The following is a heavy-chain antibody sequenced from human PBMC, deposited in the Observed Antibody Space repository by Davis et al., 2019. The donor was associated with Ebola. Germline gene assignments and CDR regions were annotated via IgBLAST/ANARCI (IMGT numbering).Heavy chain of an antibody. D-gene: IGHD3-10*01. Sequence: MPSETLSPTCAVYGGSFSGYYWSWIRQPPGKGLEWIGEINHSGSTNYNPSLKSRVTISLDTSKNQFSLKLSSVTAADTAVFYCARVKWFGKIFDYWGQGTLVTVSS. J-gene: IGHJ4*02. CDR1: GGSFSGYY. CDR3: ARVKWFGKIFDY. CDR2: INHSGST. V-gene: IGHV4-34*01.